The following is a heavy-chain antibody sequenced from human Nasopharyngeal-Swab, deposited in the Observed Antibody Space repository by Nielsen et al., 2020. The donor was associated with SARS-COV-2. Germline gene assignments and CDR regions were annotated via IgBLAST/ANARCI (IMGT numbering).Heavy chain of an antibody. CDR1: GFTFSDHC. J-gene: IGHJ6*02. V-gene: IGHV3-72*01. D-gene: IGHD3-3*01. CDR2: TRNKANSYTT. CDR3: ARGATIFGVVLGDSYGMDV. Sequence: GSLKISCAASGFTFSDHCMDWVRQAPGKGLEWVGRTRNKANSYTTEYAASVKGRFTISRDDSENSVYLQMNSLKTEDTAVYYCARGATIFGVVLGDSYGMDVWGQGTTVTVSS.